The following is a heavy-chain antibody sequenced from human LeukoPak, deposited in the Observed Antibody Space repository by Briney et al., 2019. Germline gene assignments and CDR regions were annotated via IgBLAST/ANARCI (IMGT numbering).Heavy chain of an antibody. J-gene: IGHJ3*02. CDR1: GGSISSYY. V-gene: IGHV4-4*07. Sequence: SETLSLTCTVSGGSISSYYWSWIRQPAGKGLEWIGRIYTSGSTNYNPSLKSRVTMSVDTSKNQFSLKLSSVTAADTAVYYCARGDYGDFSSLGVFDIWGQGTMVTVSS. CDR3: ARGDYGDFSSLGVFDI. D-gene: IGHD4-17*01. CDR2: IYTSGST.